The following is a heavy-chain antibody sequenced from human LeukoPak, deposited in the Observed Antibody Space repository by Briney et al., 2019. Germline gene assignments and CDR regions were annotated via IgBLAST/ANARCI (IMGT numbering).Heavy chain of an antibody. CDR1: GFTFSSYE. J-gene: IGHJ4*01. CDR2: ISSSGSTI. V-gene: IGHV3-48*03. D-gene: IGHD1-26*01. Sequence: PGGSLRLSCAASGFTFSSYEMNWVRQAPGKGLEWVSYISSSGSTIYYADSVKGRFTISRDNAKNSLYLQMNSLRAEDTAVYYCARSKSPKLGSGERYIDYWGLGSLVTVSS. CDR3: ARSKSPKLGSGERYIDY.